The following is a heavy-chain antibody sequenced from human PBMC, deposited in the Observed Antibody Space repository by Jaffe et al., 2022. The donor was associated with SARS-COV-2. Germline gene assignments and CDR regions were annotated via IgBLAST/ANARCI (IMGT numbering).Heavy chain of an antibody. Sequence: QVQLVESGGGVVQPGRSLRLSCAASGFTFSSYAMHWVRQAPGKGLEWVAVISYDGSNKYYADSVKGRFTISRDNSKNTLYLQMNSLRAEDTAVYYCAREMATDLAFDYWGQGTLVTVSS. J-gene: IGHJ4*02. D-gene: IGHD5-12*01. CDR1: GFTFSSYA. CDR3: AREMATDLAFDY. V-gene: IGHV3-30*04. CDR2: ISYDGSNK.